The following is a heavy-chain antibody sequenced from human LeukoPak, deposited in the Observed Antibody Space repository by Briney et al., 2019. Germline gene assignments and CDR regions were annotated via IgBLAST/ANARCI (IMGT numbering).Heavy chain of an antibody. CDR3: ARLLRYSSSWNWYFDL. V-gene: IGHV4-61*02. Sequence: SQTLSLTCTVSGGSISSGSYYWSWIRQPAGKGLEWIGRIYTSGSTNYNPSLKSRVTISVDTSKNQFSLKLSSVTAADTAVYYCARLLRYSSSWNWYFDLWGRGTLVTVSS. CDR1: GGSISSGSYY. D-gene: IGHD6-13*01. J-gene: IGHJ2*01. CDR2: IYTSGST.